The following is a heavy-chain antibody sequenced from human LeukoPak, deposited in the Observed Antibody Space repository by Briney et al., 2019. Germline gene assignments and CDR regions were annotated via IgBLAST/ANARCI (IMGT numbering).Heavy chain of an antibody. CDR3: SRDFSGSFTLDP. CDR2: IWYDGSNK. Sequence: GGSLRLSCAASGFTFSSYGMHWVRQASGKGLEWVAVIWYDGSNKYYADSVKGRFTISRDNSKNTLYLQMNSLRAEDTAVYYCSRDFSGSFTLDPWGQGTLVTVSS. V-gene: IGHV3-33*01. D-gene: IGHD1-26*01. CDR1: GFTFSSYG. J-gene: IGHJ5*02.